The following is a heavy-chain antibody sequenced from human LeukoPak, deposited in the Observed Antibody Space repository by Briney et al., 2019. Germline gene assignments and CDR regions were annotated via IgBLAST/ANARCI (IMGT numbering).Heavy chain of an antibody. D-gene: IGHD3-22*01. CDR3: ARELYSSGYHDAFNI. J-gene: IGHJ3*02. Sequence: SETLSLTCAVYGGSFSGYYWSWIRQPPGKGLEWIGEINHSGSTNYNPSLKSRVTISVDTSKNQFSLKLSSVNAADTAVYYCARELYSSGYHDAFNIWGQGTMVTVSS. CDR1: GGSFSGYY. V-gene: IGHV4-34*01. CDR2: INHSGST.